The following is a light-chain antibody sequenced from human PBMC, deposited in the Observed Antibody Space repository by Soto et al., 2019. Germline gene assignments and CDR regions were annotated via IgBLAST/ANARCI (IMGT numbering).Light chain of an antibody. CDR3: QQYGSSGT. CDR1: QSLSSIN. CDR2: GAS. Sequence: EIVLTQSPATLSLXXXXXXXLXXXASQSLSSINLAWFQQKPGQAPRLLIYGASNRATGIPDRFSGSGSGTDFTLTISRLEPEDFAVYYCQQYGSSGTFGQGTKVDI. J-gene: IGKJ1*01. V-gene: IGKV3-20*01.